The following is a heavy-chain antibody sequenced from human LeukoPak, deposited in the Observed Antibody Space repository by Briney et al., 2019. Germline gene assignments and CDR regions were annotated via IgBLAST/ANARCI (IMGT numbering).Heavy chain of an antibody. CDR3: ARDSRAYYFDY. CDR2: INNYNGNT. V-gene: IGHV1-18*04. CDR1: GYSFTSYG. Sequence: ASVKVSCTASGYSFTSYGISWVRQAPGQGLEWMGWINNYNGNTNYAQKFQGRVTMTTDTSTSTAYMELRSLRSDDTAVYYCARDSRAYYFDYWGQGTLVTVSS. J-gene: IGHJ4*02.